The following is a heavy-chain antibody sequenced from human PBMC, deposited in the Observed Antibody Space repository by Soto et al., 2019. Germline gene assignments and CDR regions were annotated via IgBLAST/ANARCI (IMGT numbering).Heavy chain of an antibody. Sequence: QVQLVESGGGVVQPGRSLRLSCAASGFTFSNYGMHWVRQAPGKGLEWVAIIWHDGNNKYYADSVRGRFIISRDNSKNRLYLQMNSPSAEDTAVYYCASDLVGASDSYGLDVWGQGTPVTVSS. D-gene: IGHD1-26*01. CDR3: ASDLVGASDSYGLDV. CDR2: IWHDGNNK. CDR1: GFTFSNYG. J-gene: IGHJ6*02. V-gene: IGHV3-33*01.